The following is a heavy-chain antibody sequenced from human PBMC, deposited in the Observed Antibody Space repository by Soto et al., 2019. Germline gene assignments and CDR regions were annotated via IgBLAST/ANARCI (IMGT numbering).Heavy chain of an antibody. Sequence: SVKVSWKASGGTFSSYGICWVRQAPGQGLEWMGGTIPMFGATNYAQEFQGRVTITADESTSTAYMELSSLRSEDTAVYYCARDKVRGVINDYYGMDVWGQGTTVTVSS. CDR1: GGTFSSYG. CDR3: ARDKVRGVINDYYGMDV. J-gene: IGHJ6*02. CDR2: TIPMFGAT. D-gene: IGHD3-10*01. V-gene: IGHV1-69*13.